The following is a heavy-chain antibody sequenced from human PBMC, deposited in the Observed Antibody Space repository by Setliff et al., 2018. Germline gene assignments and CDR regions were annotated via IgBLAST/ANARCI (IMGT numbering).Heavy chain of an antibody. CDR2: INPNSGGT. CDR1: GYTFTGYY. V-gene: IGHV1-2*06. J-gene: IGHJ4*02. CDR3: ARDRDSSGYPYYFDY. Sequence: RASVKVSCKASGYTFTGYYMHWVRQAPGQGLEWMGRINPNSGGTNYAQKFQGRVTMTRDTSISTAYMELSRLRSDDTAVYYCARDRDSSGYPYYFDYWGQGTLVTVSS. D-gene: IGHD3-22*01.